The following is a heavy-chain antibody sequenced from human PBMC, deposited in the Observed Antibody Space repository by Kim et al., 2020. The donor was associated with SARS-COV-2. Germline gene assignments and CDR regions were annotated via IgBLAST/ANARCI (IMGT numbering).Heavy chain of an antibody. D-gene: IGHD6-19*01. V-gene: IGHV3-23*01. CDR1: GFTFSSYA. J-gene: IGHJ4*02. CDR2: ISGSGGST. Sequence: GGSLRLSCAASGFTFSSYAMSWVRQAPGKGLEWVSAISGSGGSTYYADSVKGRFTISRDNSKNTLYLQMNSLRAEDTAVYYCAKAGGGSSGWYPSGDFDYWGQGTLVTVSS. CDR3: AKAGGGSSGWYPSGDFDY.